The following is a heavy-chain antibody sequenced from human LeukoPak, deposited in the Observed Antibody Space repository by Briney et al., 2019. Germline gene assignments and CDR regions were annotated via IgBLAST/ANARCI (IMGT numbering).Heavy chain of an antibody. CDR2: ISAYNGNT. J-gene: IGHJ3*02. V-gene: IGHV1-18*01. CDR1: GYTFTSYD. Sequence: GASVKVSCKASGYTFTSYDISWVRQAPGQGVEWMGWISAYNGNTNYAQKLQGRVTMTTDTSTSTAYMELRSLRSDDTAVYYCARAEYYDSSGYYKDAFDIWGQGTTVTVSS. CDR3: ARAEYYDSSGYYKDAFDI. D-gene: IGHD3-22*01.